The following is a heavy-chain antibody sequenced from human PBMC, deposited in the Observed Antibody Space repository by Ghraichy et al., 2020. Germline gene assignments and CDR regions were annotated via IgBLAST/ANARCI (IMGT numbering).Heavy chain of an antibody. J-gene: IGHJ3*02. V-gene: IGHV3-21*01. CDR1: GFTFSSYS. D-gene: IGHD3-3*01. CDR3: ARAGGTIFGVARQDAFDI. CDR2: ISSSSSYI. Sequence: SCAASGFTFSSYSMNWVRQAPGKGLEWVSSISSSSSYIYYADSVKGRFTISRDNAKNSLYLQMNSLRAEDTAVYYCARAGGTIFGVARQDAFDIWGQGTMVTVSS.